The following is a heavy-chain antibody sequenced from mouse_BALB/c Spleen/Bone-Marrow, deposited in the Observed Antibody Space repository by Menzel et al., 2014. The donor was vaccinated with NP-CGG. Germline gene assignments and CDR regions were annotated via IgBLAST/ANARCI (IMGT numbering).Heavy chain of an antibody. CDR3: ARGDPYYRYSDY. D-gene: IGHD2-14*01. CDR2: IHPNSGNT. CDR1: GYTFTSSW. J-gene: IGHJ2*01. Sequence: QVQLQQSGSVLVRPGASVKLSCKASGYTFTSSWMHWAKQRPGRGLEWIGEIHPNSGNTNYNEKFKGKATLTVDTSSSTAYVDLSSLTSEDSGVYYCARGDPYYRYSDYWGQGTTLTVSS. V-gene: IGHV1S130*01.